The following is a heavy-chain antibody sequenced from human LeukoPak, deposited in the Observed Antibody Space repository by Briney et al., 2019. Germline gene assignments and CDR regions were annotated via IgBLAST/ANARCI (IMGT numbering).Heavy chain of an antibody. J-gene: IGHJ5*02. Sequence: PSETLSLTCTVSGGSISSYYWSWIRQPPGKGLEWIGYIYYSGSTNYNPSLKSRVTISVDTSENQFSLKLSSVTAADTAVYYCARQKRFANWFDPWGQGTLVTVSS. CDR1: GGSISSYY. V-gene: IGHV4-59*08. CDR3: ARQKRFANWFDP. CDR2: IYYSGST. D-gene: IGHD3-10*01.